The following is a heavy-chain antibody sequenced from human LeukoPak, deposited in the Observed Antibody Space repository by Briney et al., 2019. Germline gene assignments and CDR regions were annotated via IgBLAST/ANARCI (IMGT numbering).Heavy chain of an antibody. CDR2: ISYDGSNK. CDR1: GFTFSSHG. Sequence: GGSLRLSCAASGFTFSSHGMHWVRQAPGKGLEWVAAISYDGSNKYYADSVKGRFTMSRDNSKNTLFLQMNSLRDEDTAVYYCAKDRANAYYGILTPARSMDVWGKGTTVTVSS. CDR3: AKDRANAYYGILTPARSMDV. V-gene: IGHV3-30*18. J-gene: IGHJ6*04. D-gene: IGHD3-9*01.